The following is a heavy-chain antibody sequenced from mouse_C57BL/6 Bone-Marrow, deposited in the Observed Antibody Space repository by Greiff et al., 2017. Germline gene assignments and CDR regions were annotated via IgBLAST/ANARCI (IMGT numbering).Heavy chain of an antibody. CDR2: ISSGGDYI. D-gene: IGHD1-1*01. J-gene: IGHJ3*01. Sequence: EVKLVESGEGLVKPGGSLKLSCAASGFTFSSYAMSWVRQTPEKRLEWVAYISSGGDYIYYADTVKGRFTISRDNARNTLYLQMSSLKSEDTAMYYCTSPQAFYYYGSQFAYWGQGTLVTVSA. V-gene: IGHV5-9-1*02. CDR3: TSPQAFYYYGSQFAY. CDR1: GFTFSSYA.